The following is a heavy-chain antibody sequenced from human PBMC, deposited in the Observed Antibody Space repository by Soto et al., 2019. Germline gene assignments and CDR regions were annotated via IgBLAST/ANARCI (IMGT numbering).Heavy chain of an antibody. D-gene: IGHD3-3*01. CDR1: GGSISSSNW. CDR2: IYHSGST. V-gene: IGHV4-4*02. CDR3: ARSADYDFWSGPVDY. J-gene: IGHJ4*02. Sequence: SETLSLTCAVSGGSISSSNWWSWVRQPPGKGLEWIGEIYHSGSTNYNPSLKSRVTISVDKSKNQSSLKLSSVTAADTAVYYCARSADYDFWSGPVDYWGQGTLVTVSS.